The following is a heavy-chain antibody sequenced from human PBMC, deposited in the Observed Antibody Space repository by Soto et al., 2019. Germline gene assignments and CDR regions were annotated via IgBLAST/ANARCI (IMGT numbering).Heavy chain of an antibody. V-gene: IGHV3-48*02. J-gene: IGHJ6*02. CDR1: GFTFSTES. D-gene: IGHD3-16*02. CDR3: ARDRPYREPPRGLDV. CDR2: IRGTTATI. Sequence: EVQLVESGGGLVQPGGSLRLSCAASGFTFSTESMSWFRQAPGRGLEWVSYIRGTTATIYYADSVKGRFTISRDNAKNSLSRQMNSLSDEYTAVYYCARDRPYREPPRGLDVWGQGTTVTVSS.